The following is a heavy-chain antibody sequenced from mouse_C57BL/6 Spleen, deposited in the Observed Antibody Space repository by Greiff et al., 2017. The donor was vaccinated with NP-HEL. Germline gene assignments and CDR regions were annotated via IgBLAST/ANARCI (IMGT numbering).Heavy chain of an antibody. V-gene: IGHV1-43*01. J-gene: IGHJ3*01. CDR3: ARTSFYDGYYVPWFAD. Sequence: EVQLQQSGPELVKPGASVKISCKASGYSFTGYYMHWVKQSSEKSLEWIGEINPSTGGTSYNQKFKGKATLTVDKSSSTAYMQLKSLTSEDSAVYYCARTSFYDGYYVPWFADWGQGTLVTVSA. D-gene: IGHD2-3*01. CDR1: GYSFTGYY. CDR2: INPSTGGT.